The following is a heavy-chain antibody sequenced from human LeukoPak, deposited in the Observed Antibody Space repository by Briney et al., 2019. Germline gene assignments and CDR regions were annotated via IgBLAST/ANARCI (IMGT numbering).Heavy chain of an antibody. CDR3: ASYPRSVDTPPFDY. D-gene: IGHD3-16*02. CDR2: INPNNGDT. CDR1: GYSFTAQY. V-gene: IGHV1-2*02. Sequence: ASVKVSCKASGYSFTAQYMHWLRQAPGQGLEWMGWINPNNGDTKYAQNFLGRVIMTRDTSTTTAYMELSSLRSDDTAVYFCASYPRSVDTPPFDYWGQGTLVIVSS. J-gene: IGHJ4*02.